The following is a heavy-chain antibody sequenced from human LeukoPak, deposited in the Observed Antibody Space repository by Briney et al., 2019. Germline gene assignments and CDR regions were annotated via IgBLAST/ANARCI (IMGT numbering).Heavy chain of an antibody. Sequence: ASVKVSCKASGYTFTGYYIHWVRQAPGQGLEWMGWINPNSGGTKNAQKFQGRVTMTRDTSISTAYMELSRLRSDDTAVYYCAKEKTGTFNVFDIWGQGTMVTVSS. V-gene: IGHV1-2*02. CDR3: AKEKTGTFNVFDI. D-gene: IGHD1-7*01. J-gene: IGHJ3*02. CDR1: GYTFTGYY. CDR2: INPNSGGT.